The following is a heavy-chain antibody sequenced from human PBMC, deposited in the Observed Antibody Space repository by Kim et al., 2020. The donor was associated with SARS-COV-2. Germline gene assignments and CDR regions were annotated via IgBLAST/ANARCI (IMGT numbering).Heavy chain of an antibody. Sequence: ADSVKGRFTISRDNAKNSLFLQLNSLRADDTALYYCATSYDSSGYLNWFDPWGQGTLVTVSS. CDR3: ATSYDSSGYLNWFDP. D-gene: IGHD3-22*01. J-gene: IGHJ5*02. V-gene: IGHV3-11*06.